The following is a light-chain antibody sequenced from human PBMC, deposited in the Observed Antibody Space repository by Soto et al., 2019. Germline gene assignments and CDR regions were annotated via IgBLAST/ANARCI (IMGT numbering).Light chain of an antibody. CDR2: AAS. J-gene: IGKJ1*01. Sequence: DIQMTQSPSSLSASVGDRVTITCRASQNIDHHLNWYQHKPGKAPRLLMDAASRMQSGVPSRFNGSGTGTEFTLTINSLQPEDFATYYCQQSYSNTWTFGQGTRV. CDR3: QQSYSNTWT. CDR1: QNIDHH. V-gene: IGKV1-39*01.